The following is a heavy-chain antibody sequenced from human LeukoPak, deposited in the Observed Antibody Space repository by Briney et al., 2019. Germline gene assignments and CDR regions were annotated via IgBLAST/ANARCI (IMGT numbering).Heavy chain of an antibody. D-gene: IGHD5-18*01. CDR2: IYYSGST. Sequence: SETLSLTCTVSGGSISGYFWSWIRQSPGMGLEWIGYIYYSGSTTYNPSLKSRVTISVDTSKNQFFLKLDSVTAADTAVYYCARVGYSYGYDYWGQGTLVTVSS. CDR3: ARVGYSYGYDY. V-gene: IGHV4-59*08. CDR1: GGSISGYF. J-gene: IGHJ4*02.